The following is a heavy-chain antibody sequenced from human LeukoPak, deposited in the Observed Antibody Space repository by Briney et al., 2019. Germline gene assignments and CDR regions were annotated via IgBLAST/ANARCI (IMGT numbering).Heavy chain of an antibody. V-gene: IGHV1-24*01. CDR1: GYTLTELS. CDR2: FYPEDGET. CDR3: ATGGTYYYSNTSYHTFDY. J-gene: IGHJ4*02. D-gene: IGHD3-10*01. Sequence: GASVKVSCKVSGYTLTELSIHCVRLAPRKGVESVGGFYPEDGETIYAQKFQGRVRMTEDTPTDTANMELSSLRSEDTAVYYCATGGTYYYSNTSYHTFDYWGQGTLLTVSS.